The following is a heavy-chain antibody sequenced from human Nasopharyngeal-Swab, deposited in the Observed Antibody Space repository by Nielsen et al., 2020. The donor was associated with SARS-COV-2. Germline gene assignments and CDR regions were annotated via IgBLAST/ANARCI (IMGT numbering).Heavy chain of an antibody. V-gene: IGHV1-69*10. J-gene: IGHJ6*02. D-gene: IGHD6-19*01. CDR3: AREWLDYHYYYGMDV. CDR1: GGTVSNYA. Sequence: SVKVSCKASGGTVSNYAISWVRQAPGQGLEWMGGIIPILGIANYAQKFQGRVTITADKSTSTAYMELRSLRSDDTAVYYCAREWLDYHYYYGMDVWGQGTTVTVSS. CDR2: IIPILGIA.